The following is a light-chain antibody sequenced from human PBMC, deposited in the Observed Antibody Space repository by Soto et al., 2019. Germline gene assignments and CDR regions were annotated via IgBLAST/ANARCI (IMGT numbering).Light chain of an antibody. V-gene: IGKV3-20*01. CDR3: QHYVTSSIT. CDR1: QSVSSSY. Sequence: EIVLTQSPGTLSLSPGERATLSCRASQSVSSSYLAWYQQKPGQXXRVLIYGASSRATGIPDRFSGSGSGTDLTLTISRLEPEDFAVYYCQHYVTSSITFGQGTRLEIK. CDR2: GAS. J-gene: IGKJ5*01.